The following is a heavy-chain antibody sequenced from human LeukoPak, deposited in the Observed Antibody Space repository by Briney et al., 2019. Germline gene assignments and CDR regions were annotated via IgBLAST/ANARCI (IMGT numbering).Heavy chain of an antibody. CDR3: ASTLAAADYYMDV. D-gene: IGHD6-13*01. J-gene: IGHJ6*03. V-gene: IGHV4-39*07. Sequence: SETLSLTCTVSGGSISSSSYYWGWIRQPPGKGLEWIGSIYYSGSTYYNPSLKSRVTISVDTSKNQFSLKLSSETAADTAVYYCASTLAAADYYMDVWGKGTTVTVSS. CDR2: IYYSGST. CDR1: GGSISSSSYY.